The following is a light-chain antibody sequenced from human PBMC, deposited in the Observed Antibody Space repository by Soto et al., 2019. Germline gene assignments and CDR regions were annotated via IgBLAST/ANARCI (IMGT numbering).Light chain of an antibody. V-gene: IGLV3-21*01. Sequence: SYELTQPPSVSVAPGETARLSCGGNNIGSKGVHWYQQKPGQAPVLVIYSDTDLPPVIPERFSGSNSANMATLTISRVEAGDEAYYYCQVWDSGSAHVLFGGGTKLTVL. CDR2: SDT. CDR1: NIGSKG. CDR3: QVWDSGSAHVL. J-gene: IGLJ2*01.